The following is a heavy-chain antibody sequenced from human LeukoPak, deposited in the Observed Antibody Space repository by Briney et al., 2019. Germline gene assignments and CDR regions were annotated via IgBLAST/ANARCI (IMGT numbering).Heavy chain of an antibody. J-gene: IGHJ6*02. D-gene: IGHD3-10*01. CDR3: AKDEDYYGSGSYGHYYGMDV. V-gene: IGHV3-30*18. Sequence: GGSLRLSCAASEFTFSSYGMHWVRQAPGKGLEWVAVISYDGSNKYYADSVKGRFTISRDNSKNTLYLQMNSLRAEDTAVYYCAKDEDYYGSGSYGHYYGMDVWGQGTTVTVSS. CDR1: EFTFSSYG. CDR2: ISYDGSNK.